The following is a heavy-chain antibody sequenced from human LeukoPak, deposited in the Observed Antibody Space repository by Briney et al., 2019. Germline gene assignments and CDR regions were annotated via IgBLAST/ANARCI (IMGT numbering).Heavy chain of an antibody. J-gene: IGHJ3*02. Sequence: SETLSLTCAVSGGSISSSNWWSWVRQPPGKGLEWIGEIYHSGSTNYNPSLKSRVTISLDTSRNQFSLKLNSVTAADTAVYYCAKSNGYGLVDIWGQGTMVTVSS. CDR2: IYHSGST. D-gene: IGHD3-10*01. CDR1: GGSISSSNW. V-gene: IGHV4-4*02. CDR3: AKSNGYGLVDI.